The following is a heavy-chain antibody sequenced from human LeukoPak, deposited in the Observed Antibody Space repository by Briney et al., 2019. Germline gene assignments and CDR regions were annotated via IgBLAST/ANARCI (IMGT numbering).Heavy chain of an antibody. Sequence: PGGSLRLSCAASGFTFSSYSMNWVRQAPGKGLEWVSYISSSSSTIYYADSVKGRFTISRDNAKNSLYLQTNSLRDEDTAVYYCARDSIDMGGYYYYGMDVWGQGTTVTVSS. D-gene: IGHD2/OR15-2a*01. CDR1: GFTFSSYS. CDR3: ARDSIDMGGYYYYGMDV. V-gene: IGHV3-48*02. CDR2: ISSSSSTI. J-gene: IGHJ6*02.